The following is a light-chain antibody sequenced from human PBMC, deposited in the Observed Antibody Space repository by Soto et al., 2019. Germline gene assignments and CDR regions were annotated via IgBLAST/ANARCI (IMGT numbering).Light chain of an antibody. CDR3: QQYNNYRT. Sequence: DIQMTQSPSTLSASVGDRVTITCRASQSISTWVAWYQQKPGKAPNRLIYGASTLKSGVPSRFSGSGSGTDFTLTISSLQPEDFATYYCQQYNNYRTFGQGTKVDSK. CDR1: QSISTW. CDR2: GAS. J-gene: IGKJ1*01. V-gene: IGKV1-5*01.